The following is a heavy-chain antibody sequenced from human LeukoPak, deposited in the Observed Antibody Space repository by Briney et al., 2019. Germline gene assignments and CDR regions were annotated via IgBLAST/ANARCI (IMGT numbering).Heavy chain of an antibody. CDR3: ARSAGYSYATSGDY. J-gene: IGHJ4*02. CDR1: GFTFSSYN. D-gene: IGHD5-18*01. V-gene: IGHV3-21*01. Sequence: GGSLRLSCAASGFTFSSYNMNWVRQAPGKGLEWVSSITSSSTYIYYADSVRGRFTISRDNAKNSLYLQMNSLRAEDTAVYYCARSAGYSYATSGDYWGQGTLVTVSS. CDR2: ITSSSTYI.